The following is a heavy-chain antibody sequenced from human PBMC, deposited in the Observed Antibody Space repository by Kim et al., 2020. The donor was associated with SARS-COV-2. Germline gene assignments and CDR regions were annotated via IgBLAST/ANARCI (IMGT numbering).Heavy chain of an antibody. Sequence: GGSLRLSCAASGFTFSSYGMHWVRQAPGKGLEWVAVIWYDGSNKYYADSVKGRFTISRDNSKNTLYLQMNSLRAEDTAVYYCARDATLWFGELSYYFDYWGQGTLVTVSS. CDR2: IWYDGSNK. CDR1: GFTFSSYG. J-gene: IGHJ4*02. CDR3: ARDATLWFGELSYYFDY. D-gene: IGHD3-10*01. V-gene: IGHV3-33*01.